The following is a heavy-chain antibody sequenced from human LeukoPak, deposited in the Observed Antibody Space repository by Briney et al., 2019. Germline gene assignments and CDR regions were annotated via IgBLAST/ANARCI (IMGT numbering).Heavy chain of an antibody. J-gene: IGHJ4*02. V-gene: IGHV1-69*04. CDR3: AREQAYYYDSSGYPNDGY. CDR2: IIPILGIE. D-gene: IGHD3-22*01. CDR1: GGTFISYA. Sequence: SVKVSCKASGGTFISYAISWVRQAPGQGLEWMGRIIPILGIENYAQKFQGRVTITADKSTSTAYMELSSLRSEDTAVYYCAREQAYYYDSSGYPNDGYWGQGALVTVSS.